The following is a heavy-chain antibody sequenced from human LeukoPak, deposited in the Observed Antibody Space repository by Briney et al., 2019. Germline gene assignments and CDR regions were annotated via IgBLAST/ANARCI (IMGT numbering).Heavy chain of an antibody. V-gene: IGHV3-11*01. Sequence: GGSLRLSCAASGFTFSDYYMSWIRQAPGKGLEWVSYISSSGSTIYYADSVKGRFTISRDNAQNSLYLQINSLRPEDTAFYSCAKDRMGAYFTIPDYWGQGTLVTVSS. CDR3: AKDRMGAYFTIPDY. CDR2: ISSSGSTI. J-gene: IGHJ4*02. D-gene: IGHD2/OR15-2a*01. CDR1: GFTFSDYY.